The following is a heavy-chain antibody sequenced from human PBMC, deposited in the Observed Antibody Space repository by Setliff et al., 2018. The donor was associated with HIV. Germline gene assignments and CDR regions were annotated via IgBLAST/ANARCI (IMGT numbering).Heavy chain of an antibody. CDR3: ARDPKRYYDILTGYPSYYGMDV. CDR2: ISAYNGNT. CDR1: GYTFTSYG. J-gene: IGHJ6*02. V-gene: IGHV1-18*01. Sequence: ASVKVSCKASGYTFTSYGISWVRQAPGQGLEWMGWISAYNGNTNYAQKLQGRVTMTTDTSTSTAYMGLRSLRSDDTAVYYCARDPKRYYDILTGYPSYYGMDVWGQGTTVTVSS. D-gene: IGHD3-9*01.